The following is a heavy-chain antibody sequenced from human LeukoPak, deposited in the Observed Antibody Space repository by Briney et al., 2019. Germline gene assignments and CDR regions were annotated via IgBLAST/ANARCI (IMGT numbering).Heavy chain of an antibody. CDR2: ISGSGGST. V-gene: IGHV3-23*01. CDR3: ARDSRYFDWLPFDY. J-gene: IGHJ4*02. CDR1: GFTFSSYG. Sequence: QPGGSLRLSCAASGFTFSSYGLSWVRQAPGKGLEWLSSISGSGGSTYYADSVKGRFTISRDNAKNSLYLQMNSLRAEDTAVYYCARDSRYFDWLPFDYWGQGTLVTVSS. D-gene: IGHD3-9*01.